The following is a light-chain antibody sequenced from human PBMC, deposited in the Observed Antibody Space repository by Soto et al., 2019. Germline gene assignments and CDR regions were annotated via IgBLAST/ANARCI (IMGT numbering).Light chain of an antibody. Sequence: DVVMTQSPLSLTVTLGQPASISCRSSQGLVYSDGYIYWNWLHQSPGQSPSRLIYKICKRESGVRGRFSGSGSGNDFTLTISRVEAENGGIYYCMQGTQWPSTFGRGTKVDI. CDR3: MQGTQWPST. J-gene: IGKJ3*01. CDR2: KIC. V-gene: IGKV2-30*01. CDR1: QGLVYSDGYIY.